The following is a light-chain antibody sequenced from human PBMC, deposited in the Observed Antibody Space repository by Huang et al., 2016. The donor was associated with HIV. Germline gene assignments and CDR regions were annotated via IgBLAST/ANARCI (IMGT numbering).Light chain of an antibody. CDR2: DAA. J-gene: IGKJ4*01. CDR3: QQYNDWPPLT. Sequence: EIEMTQSPATLSVSPGERATLTGRASHSVDSDLAWYQQKPCQAPRLLIYDAATRATGNSAKFNGTGSGTEFSLSITNLQSEDFAVYYCQQYNDWPPLTFGGGTKVEI. V-gene: IGKV3-15*01. CDR1: HSVDSD.